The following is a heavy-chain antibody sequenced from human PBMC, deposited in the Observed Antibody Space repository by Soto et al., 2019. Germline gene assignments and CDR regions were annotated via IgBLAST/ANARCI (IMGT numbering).Heavy chain of an antibody. CDR3: AKARCSGNSCYVPDY. CDR2: IRTEPYSYAA. V-gene: IGHV3-73*01. J-gene: IGHJ4*01. D-gene: IGHD2-15*01. CDR1: GFTFSGSA. Sequence: GSLRLSCAASGFTFSGSAMQWVRQASGKGLEWVGRIRTEPYSYAAAYAASVKGRFTIFRDDSKNTAYLQMNSLGAEDTATYYCAKARCSGNSCYVPDYWGHGSLVTVSS.